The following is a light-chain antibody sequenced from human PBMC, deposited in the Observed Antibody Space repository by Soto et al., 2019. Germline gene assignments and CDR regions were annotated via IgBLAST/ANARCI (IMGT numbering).Light chain of an antibody. CDR1: QGISSY. CDR3: QQYYSYPIT. V-gene: IGKV1-8*01. J-gene: IGKJ5*01. Sequence: AIRMTQSPPTFSASTGDRVTITCRASQGISSYLAWYQQKPGQAPKLLIYAASTMQSGVPSRFSGSGSGTDFTLTISCLQSEDFAAYYCQQYYSYPITFGQGTRLEIK. CDR2: AAS.